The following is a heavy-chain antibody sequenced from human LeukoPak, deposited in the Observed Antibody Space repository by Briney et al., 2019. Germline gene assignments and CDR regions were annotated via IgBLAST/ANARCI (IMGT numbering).Heavy chain of an antibody. D-gene: IGHD3-10*01. CDR2: IYYSGSS. J-gene: IGHJ3*02. CDR3: ARPVSSGSFSGAFDI. Sequence: ASETLSLTCTVSGGSISSYYWSWLRQPPGKGLEWIGYIYYSGSSNYNPSLNSRVTISVDTSKNQFSLKLSSVTAADTAVYYCARPVSSGSFSGAFDIWGKGTIVTISS. V-gene: IGHV4-59*01. CDR1: GGSISSYY.